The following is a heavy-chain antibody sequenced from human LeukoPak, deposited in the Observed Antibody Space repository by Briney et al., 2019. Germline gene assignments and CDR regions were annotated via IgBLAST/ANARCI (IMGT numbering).Heavy chain of an antibody. CDR2: ISSSSSYI. J-gene: IGHJ4*02. CDR1: EFTYW. Sequence: GGSLRLSCAASEFTYWMSWVRQAPGKGLEWVSSISSSSSYIYYADSVKGRFTISRDNAKNSLYLQMNSLRAEDTAVYYCARDDGSSSYGYFDYWGQGTLVTVSS. CDR3: ARDDGSSSYGYFDY. V-gene: IGHV3-21*01. D-gene: IGHD6-6*01.